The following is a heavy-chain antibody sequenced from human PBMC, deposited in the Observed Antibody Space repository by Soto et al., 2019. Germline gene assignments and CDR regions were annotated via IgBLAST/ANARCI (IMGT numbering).Heavy chain of an antibody. D-gene: IGHD5-12*01. V-gene: IGHV3-48*02. CDR3: AREEYSGYDLSS. Sequence: EVQLVESGGGLVQPGGSLRLSCAASGFTFSSYNMNWVRQAPGKGLEWVSYISSSSSAIYYADSVKGRFTISRDNAKNSLYPQMNSLRDEDTAVYYCAREEYSGYDLSSWGQGTLVTVSS. CDR1: GFTFSSYN. CDR2: ISSSSSAI. J-gene: IGHJ5*02.